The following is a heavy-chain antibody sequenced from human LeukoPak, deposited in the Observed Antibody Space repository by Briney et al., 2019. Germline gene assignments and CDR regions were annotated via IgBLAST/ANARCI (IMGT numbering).Heavy chain of an antibody. CDR1: GMTFERHG. Sequence: GGSLRLSCAVSGMTFERHGMHWVRQPPGKGLEWLAFIKYDGSRTDYEDSVKGRFTVSRDNSKNTLYLEMSSLRAEDTAVYYCAKDVAGTLYYFDYWGQGTLVTVSS. V-gene: IGHV3-30*02. D-gene: IGHD6-19*01. CDR3: AKDVAGTLYYFDY. J-gene: IGHJ4*02. CDR2: IKYDGSRT.